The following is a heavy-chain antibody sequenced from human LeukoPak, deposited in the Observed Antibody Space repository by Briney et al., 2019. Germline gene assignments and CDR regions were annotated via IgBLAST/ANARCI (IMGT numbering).Heavy chain of an antibody. CDR2: INHSGST. V-gene: IGHV4-34*01. CDR3: ARGGVLYYYYGMDV. J-gene: IGHJ6*02. Sequence: PSETLSLTCAVYGGSFSGYYWSWISQPPGKGLEWIGEINHSGSTNYNPSLKGRVTISVDTSKNQFSLKLSSVTAADTAVYYCARGGVLYYYYGMDVWGQGTTVTVSS. CDR1: GGSFSGYY. D-gene: IGHD3-10*01.